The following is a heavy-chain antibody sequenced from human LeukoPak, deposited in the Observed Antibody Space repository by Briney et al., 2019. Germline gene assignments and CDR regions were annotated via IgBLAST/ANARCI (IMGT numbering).Heavy chain of an antibody. CDR2: VSYDGSDK. Sequence: GGSLRLSCAASGFSFSNYGIHWVRQAPGKGLEWVAVVSYDGSDKYYADSVKGRFTISRDNSKNTLYLEMNSLKSEDTAVYFCTKDRSSSPNWFEPWGQGTLVTVSS. V-gene: IGHV3-30*18. D-gene: IGHD6-13*01. J-gene: IGHJ5*02. CDR1: GFSFSNYG. CDR3: TKDRSSSPNWFEP.